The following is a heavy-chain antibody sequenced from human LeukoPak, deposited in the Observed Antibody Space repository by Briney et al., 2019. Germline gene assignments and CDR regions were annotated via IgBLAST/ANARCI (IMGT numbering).Heavy chain of an antibody. CDR3: ASSVRPPDY. V-gene: IGHV3-7*01. CDR2: IKQDGSEK. J-gene: IGHJ4*02. CDR1: GFTFSNHG. D-gene: IGHD1-1*01. Sequence: VQLVESGGGVVQPGRSLRLSCAASGFTFSNHGMHWVRQAPGKGPEWVANIKQDGSEKYYVDSVKGRFTISRDNAKNSLYLQMNSLRAEDTAVYYCASSVRPPDYWGQGTLVTVSS.